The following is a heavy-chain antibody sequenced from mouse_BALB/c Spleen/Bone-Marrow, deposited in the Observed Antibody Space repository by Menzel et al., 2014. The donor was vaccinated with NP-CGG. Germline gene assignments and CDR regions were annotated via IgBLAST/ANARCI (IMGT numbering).Heavy chain of an antibody. CDR2: IRLKSNNYAT. D-gene: IGHD2-1*01. CDR1: GFTFSNYW. CDR3: VTYFDY. Sequence: EVQRVESGGGLVQPGGSMKLSCAASGFTFSNYWMNWVRQSPEKGLEWIAEIRLKSNNYATQYAESVKGRFAISRDDSKSSVYLQMNNLRAEDSGIYYCVTYFDYWGQGTTLTVSS. J-gene: IGHJ2*01. V-gene: IGHV6-6*02.